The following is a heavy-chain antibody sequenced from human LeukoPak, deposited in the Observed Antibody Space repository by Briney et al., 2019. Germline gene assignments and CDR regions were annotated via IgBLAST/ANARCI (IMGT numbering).Heavy chain of an antibody. CDR3: ARDPFGSNAFDI. Sequence: GGSLRLSCAASGFTFSSYSMNWVRQAPGKGLEWVSSISSSSSYIYYADSVKGRFTISRDNAKNSLYLQMNSLRAEDTAVYYCARDPFGSNAFDIWGQGTMVTVSS. J-gene: IGHJ3*02. CDR1: GFTFSSYS. V-gene: IGHV3-21*01. D-gene: IGHD3-10*01. CDR2: ISSSSSYI.